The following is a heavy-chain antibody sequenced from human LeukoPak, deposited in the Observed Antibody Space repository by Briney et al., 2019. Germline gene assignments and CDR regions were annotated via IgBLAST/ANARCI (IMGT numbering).Heavy chain of an antibody. J-gene: IGHJ4*02. V-gene: IGHV3-23*01. CDR3: AKGNGYSYGRYYFDY. CDR1: GFTFSSYA. D-gene: IGHD5-18*01. Sequence: GGSLRLSCAASGFTFSSYAMGWVRQAPGKGLEWVSAITASGGNTYYADSVKGRFTISRDNSKNTLYLQVNSLRAEDTAVYYCAKGNGYSYGRYYFDYWGQGTPVTVSS. CDR2: ITASGGNT.